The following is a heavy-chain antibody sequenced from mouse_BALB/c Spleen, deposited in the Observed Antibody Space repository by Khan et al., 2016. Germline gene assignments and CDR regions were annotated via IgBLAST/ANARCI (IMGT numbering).Heavy chain of an antibody. V-gene: IGHV1-84*02. CDR2: IYPGSGNT. CDR3: ARGGYDSWFAY. D-gene: IGHD2-2*01. J-gene: IGHJ3*01. CDR1: GYTFTDYY. Sequence: QVQLQQSGPELVKPGASVKISCKTSGYTFTDYYINWVKQKPGQGLEWIGWIYPGSGNTKYIEKLKGKATLTVDTSSRTAYMQLSSLTSEDTAVYFCARGGYDSWFAYWGQGTLVTVSA.